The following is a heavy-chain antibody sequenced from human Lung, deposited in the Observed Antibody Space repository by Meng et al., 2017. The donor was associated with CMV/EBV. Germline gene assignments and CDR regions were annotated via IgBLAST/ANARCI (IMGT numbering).Heavy chain of an antibody. D-gene: IGHD1-7*01. CDR2: IYHGGST. Sequence: SETLSLXXTVSGGSITSGNYYWTWIRQHPGKGLEWIGFIYHGGSTDYNPSLKSRLTISVDTSKNQFSLKLSSVTAADTAVYYCARDRFSITGTTYLGFGRDVWGQGTXVTVSS. V-gene: IGHV4-31*03. CDR1: GGSITSGNYY. J-gene: IGHJ6*02. CDR3: ARDRFSITGTTYLGFGRDV.